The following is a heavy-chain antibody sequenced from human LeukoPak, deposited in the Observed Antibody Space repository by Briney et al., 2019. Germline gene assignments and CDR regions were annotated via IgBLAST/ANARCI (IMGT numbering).Heavy chain of an antibody. Sequence: SETLSLTCTVSGGAINSYHWTWIRQPPGKGLEWIASIYYIGSPKYNPSLESRVTISVDTSKNQFSLKVNSLTAADTAVYYCARGKRAYDSYGMGVWGQGTTVTVFS. CDR1: GGAINSYH. CDR3: ARGKRAYDSYGMGV. CDR2: IYYIGSP. J-gene: IGHJ6*02. V-gene: IGHV4-59*01.